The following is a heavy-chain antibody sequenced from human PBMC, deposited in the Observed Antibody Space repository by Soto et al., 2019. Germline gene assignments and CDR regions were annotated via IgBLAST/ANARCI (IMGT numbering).Heavy chain of an antibody. CDR1: EGTFNSYA. CDR3: ASCASGWYPYFFDS. Sequence: QAQVVQSGAEVRKPGSSVKLSCKASEGTFNSYAIAWVRQAPGQGLEWMGGIIPYYNTLNYAQKFQDRVTISADDAANTVDMELSSLRSDDTAVYFCASCASGWYPYFFDSWAQVTLVTVSS. CDR2: IIPYYNTL. D-gene: IGHD6-13*01. V-gene: IGHV1-69*01. J-gene: IGHJ4*02.